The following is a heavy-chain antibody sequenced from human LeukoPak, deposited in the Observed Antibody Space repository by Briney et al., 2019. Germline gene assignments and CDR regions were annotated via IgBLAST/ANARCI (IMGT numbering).Heavy chain of an antibody. Sequence: ASVKVSCKSSGYTFTTYGITWARQAPGQGLEWMGWISTYNGNTNYAQKLQGRVTMTTDTSTSTAYMELRSLRSDDTAVYYCARLGLMDTQNQHYYYYYGMDVWGQGITVTVSS. CDR3: ARLGLMDTQNQHYYYYYGMDV. CDR1: GYTFTTYG. CDR2: ISTYNGNT. J-gene: IGHJ6*02. V-gene: IGHV1-18*01. D-gene: IGHD5-18*01.